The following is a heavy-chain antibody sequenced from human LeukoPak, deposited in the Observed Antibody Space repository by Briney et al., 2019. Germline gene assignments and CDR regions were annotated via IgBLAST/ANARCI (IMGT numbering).Heavy chain of an antibody. D-gene: IGHD3-10*01. V-gene: IGHV4-39*07. CDR3: ARVSESMVRGYYFDY. J-gene: IGHJ4*02. CDR2: IYYSGST. CDR1: GGSISSGDYY. Sequence: PSETLSLTCTVSGGSISSGDYYWSWIRQPPGKGLEWIGSIYYSGSTYYNPSLKSRVTISVDTSKNQFSLKLSSVTAADTAVYYCARVSESMVRGYYFDYWGQGTLVTVSS.